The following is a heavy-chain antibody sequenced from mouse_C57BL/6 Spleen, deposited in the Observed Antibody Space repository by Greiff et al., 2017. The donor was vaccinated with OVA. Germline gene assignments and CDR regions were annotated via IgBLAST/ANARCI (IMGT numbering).Heavy chain of an antibody. J-gene: IGHJ2*01. CDR1: GYTFTSYW. D-gene: IGHD1-1*01. V-gene: IGHV1-55*01. Sequence: QVQLQQPGAELVKPGASVKMSCKASGYTFTSYWITWVKQRPGQGLEWIGDIYPGSGSTNYNEKFKSKATLTVDTSSSTAYMQLSSLTSEDSAVYYCARRYYGSSYENYWGQGTTLTVSS. CDR3: ARRYYGSSYENY. CDR2: IYPGSGST.